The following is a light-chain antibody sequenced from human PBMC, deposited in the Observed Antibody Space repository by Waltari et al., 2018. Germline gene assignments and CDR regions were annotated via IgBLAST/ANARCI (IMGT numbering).Light chain of an antibody. CDR3: CSYAGVDTFYV. CDR1: SRAVGSYDL. CDR2: EVN. V-gene: IGLV2-23*02. Sequence: QSALPQPASVSGSPGPSIPLPCTGTSRAVGSYDLVSWYQHHPGKAPKLIIYEVNERPSGVSNRFSGSKSGNTASLTISGLQAEDEADYYCCSYAGVDTFYVFGTGTKVTVL. J-gene: IGLJ1*01.